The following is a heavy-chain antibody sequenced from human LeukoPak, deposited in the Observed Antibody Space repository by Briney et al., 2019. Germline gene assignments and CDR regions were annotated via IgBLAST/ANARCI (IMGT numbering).Heavy chain of an antibody. CDR3: ARSCGGGSCNHFYYGMDV. V-gene: IGHV4-59*08. D-gene: IGHD2-15*01. Sequence: SETLSLTCAVSNGSISSYYWSWIRQPSGKGLEWIGFIYYSGSTNYNPSLKSRVTISVDTSKNQYSLKLTSVTAADTAMYYCARSCGGGSCNHFYYGMDVWGQGTTVTVSS. CDR2: IYYSGST. J-gene: IGHJ6*02. CDR1: NGSISSYY.